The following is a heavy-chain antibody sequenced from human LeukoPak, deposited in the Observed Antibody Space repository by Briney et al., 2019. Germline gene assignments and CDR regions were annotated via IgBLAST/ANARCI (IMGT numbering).Heavy chain of an antibody. CDR3: ASGSHYYDSSGYQFDY. V-gene: IGHV1-69*13. D-gene: IGHD3-22*01. CDR2: IIPIFGTA. J-gene: IGHJ4*02. Sequence: EASVNVSCKASGGTFSSYAISWVRQAPGQGLEWMGGIIPIFGTANYAQKFQGRVTITADESTSTAYMELSSLRSEDTAVYYCASGSHYYDSSGYQFDYWGQGILVTVSS. CDR1: GGTFSSYA.